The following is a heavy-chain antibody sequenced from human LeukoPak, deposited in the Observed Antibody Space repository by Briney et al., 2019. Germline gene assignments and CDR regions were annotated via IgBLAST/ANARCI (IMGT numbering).Heavy chain of an antibody. CDR1: GYTFTSYD. Sequence: ASVKVSCKASGYTFTSYDINWVRQATGQGLEWMGRINPSGGSIDYAQKFQGRVTMTRDTSTSTVYMEVSSLRSEDTAVYYCARWGGNTPFDPWGQGTLVTVSS. D-gene: IGHD3-16*01. CDR2: INPSGGSI. J-gene: IGHJ5*02. V-gene: IGHV1-46*01. CDR3: ARWGGNTPFDP.